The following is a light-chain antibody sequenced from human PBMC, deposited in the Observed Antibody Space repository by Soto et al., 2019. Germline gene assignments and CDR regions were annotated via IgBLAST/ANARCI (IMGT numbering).Light chain of an antibody. CDR2: DAS. CDR3: QHYNAWPWT. V-gene: IGKV3-15*01. J-gene: IGKJ1*01. CDR1: QSVGSD. Sequence: EIVMTQSPATLSVSPGERATLSCRASQSVGSDLAWYQQKIGQAPRLLISDASTRATGVPARFSGGGSGTEFTLTISGLLSADFAVYYCQHYNAWPWTFGQGTKVEI.